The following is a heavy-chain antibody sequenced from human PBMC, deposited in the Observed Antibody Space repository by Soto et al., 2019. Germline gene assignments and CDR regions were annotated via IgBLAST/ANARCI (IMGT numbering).Heavy chain of an antibody. CDR3: AKDHPLARWVGGMDV. CDR1: GFTFSSYS. CDR2: VSSTSNAI. Sequence: EEQLVESGGGLVQPGGSLRLSCAASGFTFSSYSMNWVRQAPGKGLEWVSYVSSTSNAIYYADSVKGRFIISRDNAKNSLFLQMNSLRDDDTAVYYCAKDHPLARWVGGMDVWGQGTTVTVSS. V-gene: IGHV3-48*02. D-gene: IGHD3-16*01. J-gene: IGHJ6*02.